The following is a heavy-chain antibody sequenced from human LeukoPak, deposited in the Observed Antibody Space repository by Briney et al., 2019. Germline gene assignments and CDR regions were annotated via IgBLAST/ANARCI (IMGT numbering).Heavy chain of an antibody. V-gene: IGHV4-34*01. CDR1: GGSFSGYY. Sequence: SETLSLTCAVYGGSFSGYYWSWIRQPPGKGLEWIGEINHSGSTNYNPSLKSRVTISVDTSKNQFSLKLSSVTAADTAVYYCARGRSQANWRLLGCWGQGTLVTVSS. J-gene: IGHJ4*02. CDR2: INHSGST. CDR3: ARGRSQANWRLLGC. D-gene: IGHD7-27*01.